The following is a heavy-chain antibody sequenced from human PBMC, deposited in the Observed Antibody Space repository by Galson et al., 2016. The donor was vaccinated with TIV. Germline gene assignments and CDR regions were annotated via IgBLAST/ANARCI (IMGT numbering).Heavy chain of an antibody. CDR2: IYWDNDE. CDR1: GFSLNGNGVG. J-gene: IGHJ4*02. Sequence: PALVKPTQTLTLTCTFSGFSLNGNGVGVGWIRQPPGKALEWLALIYWDNDERYSPSLKNRLTISKDTSKNQVVLRMTSMDPVDTATYYCAHRRRDNGVWYTLDYWGQGILVTVSS. D-gene: IGHD2-8*01. V-gene: IGHV2-5*02. CDR3: AHRRRDNGVWYTLDY.